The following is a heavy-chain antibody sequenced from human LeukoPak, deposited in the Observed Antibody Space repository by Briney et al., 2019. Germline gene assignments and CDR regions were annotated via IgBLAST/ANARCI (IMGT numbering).Heavy chain of an antibody. CDR3: TTDQSIICGVIHAY. D-gene: IGHD3-10*01. CDR2: SERHSDGETP. J-gene: IGHJ4*01. CDR1: GFNLSKVW. Sequence: PGGSLRLSCVASGFNLSKVWMTWVRQAPGKGLECVARSERHSDGETPDYRAAAKVTFTVSRDASENTVYLQMNSLKTEDTAVYFCTTDQSIICGVIHAYWGHGALHAVSS. V-gene: IGHV3-15*04.